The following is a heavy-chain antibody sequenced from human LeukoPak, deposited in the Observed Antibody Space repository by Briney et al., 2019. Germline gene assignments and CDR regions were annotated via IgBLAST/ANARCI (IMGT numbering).Heavy chain of an antibody. J-gene: IGHJ3*02. CDR2: IYTSRST. V-gene: IGHV4-4*07. CDR1: GGSISSYY. D-gene: IGHD1-26*01. CDR3: ARPVPNSGSYLGAFDI. Sequence: SETLSLTCTVSGGSISSYYWSWIRQPAGKGLEWIGRIYTSRSTNYNPSLKTRVTMSVDTSKNQFSLKLSSVTAADTAIYYCARPVPNSGSYLGAFDIWGQGTMVTVSS.